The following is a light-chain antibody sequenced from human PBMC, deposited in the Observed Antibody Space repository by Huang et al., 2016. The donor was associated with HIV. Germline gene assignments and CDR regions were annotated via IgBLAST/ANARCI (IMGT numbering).Light chain of an antibody. J-gene: IGKJ5*01. CDR2: DAS. CDR3: QQRDNWPPIT. V-gene: IGKV3-11*01. CDR1: QSVNNY. Sequence: EIVLTQSPATLSLSPGERATLSCRPSQSVNNYLAWYQQKPGQAPRLLSYDASNRATGIPASCGGSGSGTDFTLTISSLEPEDSAVYYCQQRDNWPPITFGQGTRLEIK.